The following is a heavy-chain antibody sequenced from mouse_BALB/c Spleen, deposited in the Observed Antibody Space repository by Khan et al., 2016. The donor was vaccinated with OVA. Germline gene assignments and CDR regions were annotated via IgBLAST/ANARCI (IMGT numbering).Heavy chain of an antibody. CDR3: ADHLTGSFAY. CDR2: ISSGGDYT. CDR1: GFTFSSYS. Sequence: EVKLVESGGDLVKPGGSLKLSCAASGFTFSSYSMSWVRQTPDKRLEWVASISSGGDYTYYPDSVKGRFTISRDNAKNTLYLQMSDLKSEDTAMYYCADHLTGSFAYWVKGLWSLSLQ. D-gene: IGHD4-1*01. J-gene: IGHJ3*01. V-gene: IGHV5-6*01.